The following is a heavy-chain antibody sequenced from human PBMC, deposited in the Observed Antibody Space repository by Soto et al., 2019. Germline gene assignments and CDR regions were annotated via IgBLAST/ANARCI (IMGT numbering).Heavy chain of an antibody. CDR2: IWNDGSNK. D-gene: IGHD2-15*01. CDR3: ARAGVVAATLPDY. CDR1: GFTFSSYG. J-gene: IGHJ4*02. Sequence: QVQLVESGGGVVQPGRSLRLSCAASGFTFSSYGMHWVRQAPGKGLEWVAVIWNDGSNKYYADSVKGRFTISRDNSKNTLYLQMNSLRAEDTAVYYCARAGVVAATLPDYWGQGTLVTVSS. V-gene: IGHV3-33*01.